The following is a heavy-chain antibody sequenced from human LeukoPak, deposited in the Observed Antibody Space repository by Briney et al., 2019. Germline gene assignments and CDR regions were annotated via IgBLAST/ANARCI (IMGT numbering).Heavy chain of an antibody. Sequence: PGGSLRLSCAASGFTFSSYAMSWVRQAPGKGLEWVSAISGSGGSTYYADSVKGRFTTSRDNSKNTLYLQMNSLRAEDTAVYYCAKDLSITMIVVVQGHYFDYWGQGTLVTVSS. D-gene: IGHD3-22*01. CDR3: AKDLSITMIVVVQGHYFDY. CDR1: GFTFSSYA. J-gene: IGHJ4*02. CDR2: ISGSGGST. V-gene: IGHV3-23*01.